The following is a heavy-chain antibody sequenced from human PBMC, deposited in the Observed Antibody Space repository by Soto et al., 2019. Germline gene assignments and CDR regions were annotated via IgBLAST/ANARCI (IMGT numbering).Heavy chain of an antibody. CDR1: GGSINGGAYY. V-gene: IGHV4-31*03. Sequence: QVQLQESGPGLVKPSQTLTLTCSVSGGSINGGAYYWTWIRQHPGKGLELIGYISDSGSTYYNPSLRSRIIISIAASENQFSLLLNSVPAADTAVYYCARAPKVLVTASHFDCCCQGTLVAVSS. CDR2: ISDSGST. D-gene: IGHD2-21*02. J-gene: IGHJ4*02. CDR3: ARAPKVLVTASHFDC.